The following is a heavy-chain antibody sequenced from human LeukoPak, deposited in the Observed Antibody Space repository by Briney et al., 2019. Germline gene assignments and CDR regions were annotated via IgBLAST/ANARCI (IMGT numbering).Heavy chain of an antibody. CDR3: ARGAYPSGYYMDV. CDR1: GGSISSYY. Sequence: PSETLSLTXTVSGGSISSYYWSWIRQPPGKGLEWIGYIYYSGSTNYNPSLKSRVTISVDTSKNQFSLKLSSVTAADTAVYYCARGAYPSGYYMDVWGKGTTVTVSS. CDR2: IYYSGST. V-gene: IGHV4-59*01. J-gene: IGHJ6*03.